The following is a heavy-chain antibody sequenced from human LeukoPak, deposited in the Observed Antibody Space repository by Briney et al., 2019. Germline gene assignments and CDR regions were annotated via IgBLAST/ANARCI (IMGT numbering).Heavy chain of an antibody. CDR3: ARAYGFSYALDS. CDR1: GFIFSTYT. D-gene: IGHD5-18*01. CDR2: ISNDGSTK. J-gene: IGHJ4*02. Sequence: PGGSLRLPCAASGFIFSTYTMHWVRQAPGKGLEWVAVISNDGSTKYYADSVKGRFTISRDDSKDTLYLQMSSLRTDDTAIFFCARAYGFSYALDSWGQGTLVTVSS. V-gene: IGHV3-30*04.